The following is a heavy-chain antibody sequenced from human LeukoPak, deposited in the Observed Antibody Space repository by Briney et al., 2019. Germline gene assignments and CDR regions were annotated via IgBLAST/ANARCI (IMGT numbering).Heavy chain of an antibody. V-gene: IGHV3-23*01. J-gene: IGHJ4*02. CDR2: LSDSGAST. D-gene: IGHD5-24*01. CDR1: GFTFTNHA. CDR3: ARTPNRDGYSHIDF. Sequence: GGSLRLSCAASGFTFTNHAMAWVRLAPGKGLEWVSTLSDSGASTYYADSVKGRFTISRDNSRNMMYLQMDSLRADDTGVYFCARTPNRDGYSHIDFWGQGALVTVSS.